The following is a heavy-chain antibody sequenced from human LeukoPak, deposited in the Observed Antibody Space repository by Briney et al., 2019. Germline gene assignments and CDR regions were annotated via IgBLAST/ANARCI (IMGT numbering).Heavy chain of an antibody. D-gene: IGHD2-2*01. Sequence: ASVKVSCKASGYTFTSYDINWVRQATGQGLEWMGWMNPNSGNTGYAQKFQGRVTITRDTSASTAYMELSSLRSEDTAVYYCARGPSYAQYCSSTSCYAERVDYYYGMDVWGQGTTVTVSS. CDR1: GYTFTSYD. J-gene: IGHJ6*02. CDR2: MNPNSGNT. CDR3: ARGPSYAQYCSSTSCYAERVDYYYGMDV. V-gene: IGHV1-8*01.